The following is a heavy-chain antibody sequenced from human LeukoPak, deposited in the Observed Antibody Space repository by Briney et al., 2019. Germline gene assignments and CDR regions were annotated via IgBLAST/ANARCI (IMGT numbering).Heavy chain of an antibody. Sequence: SGGSLRLSCATSGFTFSNNWMTWVRQAPGKGLEWVATIQPDGSQKYYVDSVRGRFTISRDNAKNSLYLQMNSLRAEDTAVYYCARPHGGQPDYWGQGTLVTVSS. CDR1: GFTFSNNW. D-gene: IGHD3-16*01. CDR3: ARPHGGQPDY. J-gene: IGHJ4*02. V-gene: IGHV3-7*01. CDR2: IQPDGSQK.